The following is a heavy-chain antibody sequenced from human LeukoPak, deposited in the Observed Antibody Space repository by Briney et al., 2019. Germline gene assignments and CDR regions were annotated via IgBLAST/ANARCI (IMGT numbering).Heavy chain of an antibody. Sequence: GSLRPSCTASGFTFSSYAMSWIRQPPGKGLEWIGSIYYSKNTYYNPSLKSRVTISADTSKNQFSLTLGSVSATDTAVYYCVSPRGFSYGYFDYWGQGTLVTVSS. J-gene: IGHJ4*02. CDR3: VSPRGFSYGYFDY. V-gene: IGHV4-39*01. D-gene: IGHD5-18*01. CDR2: IYYSKNT. CDR1: GFTFSSYA.